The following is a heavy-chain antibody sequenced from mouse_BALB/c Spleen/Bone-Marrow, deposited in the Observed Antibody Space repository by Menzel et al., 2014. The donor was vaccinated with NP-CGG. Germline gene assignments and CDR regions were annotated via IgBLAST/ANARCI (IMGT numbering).Heavy chain of an antibody. CDR2: INPDSSTI. CDR1: GFDFSRYW. V-gene: IGHV4-1*02. CDR3: VREGHWAWFVY. Sequence: EVKLVESGGGLVQPGGSLKLSCAASGFDFSRYWVNWVRQAPGKGLEWIGEINPDSSTINYTPSLKDKFIISRDNAKNTLYLQMSKVRSEDTALYYCVREGHWAWFVYWGQGTLVTVSA. D-gene: IGHD4-1*01. J-gene: IGHJ3*01.